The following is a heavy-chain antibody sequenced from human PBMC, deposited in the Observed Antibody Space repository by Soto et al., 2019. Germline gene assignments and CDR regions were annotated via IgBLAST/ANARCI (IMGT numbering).Heavy chain of an antibody. J-gene: IGHJ5*02. Sequence: GGSLRLSCAASGFIFRNYAMSWVRQAPGEGLEWVSTITGGGSTYYADSVKGRFTISRDNSKNTLYLQMNSLRAEDTALYYCAKDPHGDTYNWFDPWGHGTLVTAPQ. D-gene: IGHD4-17*01. V-gene: IGHV3-23*01. CDR1: GFIFRNYA. CDR3: AKDPHGDTYNWFDP. CDR2: ITGGGST.